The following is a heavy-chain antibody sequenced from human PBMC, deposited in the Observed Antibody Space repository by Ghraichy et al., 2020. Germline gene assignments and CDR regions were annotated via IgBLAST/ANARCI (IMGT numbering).Heavy chain of an antibody. J-gene: IGHJ4*02. D-gene: IGHD6-19*01. CDR1: GDSIGSFF. CDR2: FHSVGST. Sequence: SETLSLTCTVSGDSIGSFFWSWVRQSPGKGLEWIGYFHSVGSTNYNPSLKGRVTLSVDTPNNQFSLNLRSVTAADSAVYYCAGHPRGGRYGDFYFHYWGQGTLVTVSS. V-gene: IGHV4-59*08. CDR3: AGHPRGGRYGDFYFHY.